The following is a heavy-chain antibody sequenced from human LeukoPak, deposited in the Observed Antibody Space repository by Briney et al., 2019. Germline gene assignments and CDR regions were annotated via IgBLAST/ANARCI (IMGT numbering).Heavy chain of an antibody. CDR1: GGSFSDYQ. CDR3: ARGLVWRFLLDSRRDSFDI. Sequence: PSETLSLTCAVSGGSFSDYQWNWIRQSPGKGLEWLGEISHSGTTTYNPSLKSRVTISVDTSKNQFSLKLRSVTAADTAAYYCARGLVWRFLLDSRRDSFDIWGQGTTITVSS. J-gene: IGHJ3*02. CDR2: ISHSGTT. D-gene: IGHD3-16*01. V-gene: IGHV4-34*01.